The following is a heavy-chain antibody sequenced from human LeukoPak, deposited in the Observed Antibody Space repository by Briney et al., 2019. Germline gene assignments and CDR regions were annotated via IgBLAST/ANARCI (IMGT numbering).Heavy chain of an antibody. CDR1: GFTFSSYS. CDR3: ATGMWGYCSATSCPLDF. V-gene: IGHV3-48*01. J-gene: IGHJ4*02. D-gene: IGHD2-2*01. Sequence: GGSPRLSCAASGFTFSSYSMNWVRQTPGKGLEWISYIRSSNSTIYYADSVQGRFAISRDNAKNSLYLQMDSLRADDTAVYYCATGMWGYCSATSCPLDFWGQGTLVTVSS. CDR2: IRSSNSTI.